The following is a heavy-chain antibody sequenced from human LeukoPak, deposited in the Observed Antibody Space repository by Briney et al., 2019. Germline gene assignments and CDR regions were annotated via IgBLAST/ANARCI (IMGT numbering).Heavy chain of an antibody. CDR2: ISSSSSYI. Sequence: GGSLRLSCAASGFTFSSYNMNWVRQAPGKGLEWVSSISSSSSYIYYADSVKGRFTISRDNAKNSLYLQMNSLRAEDTAVYYCARDKIAAAGTDYYYGMDVWGQGTTVTVSS. J-gene: IGHJ6*02. CDR1: GFTFSSYN. CDR3: ARDKIAAAGTDYYYGMDV. V-gene: IGHV3-21*01. D-gene: IGHD6-13*01.